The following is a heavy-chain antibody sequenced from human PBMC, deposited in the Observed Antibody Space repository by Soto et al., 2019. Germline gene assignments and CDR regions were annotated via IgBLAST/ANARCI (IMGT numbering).Heavy chain of an antibody. J-gene: IGHJ4*02. V-gene: IGHV3-49*03. D-gene: IGHD6-19*01. CDR1: GFTFGDYA. CDR2: IRSKAYGGTT. CDR3: TAQGDSSGLFDY. Sequence: GGSLRLSCTASGFTFGDYAMSWFRQAPGKGLEWVGFIRSKAYGGTTEYAASVKGRFTISRDDSKSIAYLQMNSLKTEDTAVYYCTAQGDSSGLFDYWGQGTLVTVSS.